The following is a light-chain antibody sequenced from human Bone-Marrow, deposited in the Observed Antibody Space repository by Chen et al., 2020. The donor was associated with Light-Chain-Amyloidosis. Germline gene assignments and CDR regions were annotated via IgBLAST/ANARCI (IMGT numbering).Light chain of an antibody. Sequence: SYELTQPPSVSVSPGQTARITCSGDDLPTKYAYWYQQKPGQAPVLVIHRDTERPSGISERFSCSSSGTTATLTISVVQAEDEADYHCQSADSSGTYDVIFGGGTKLTVL. CDR3: QSADSSGTYDVI. V-gene: IGLV3-25*03. J-gene: IGLJ2*01. CDR2: RDT. CDR1: DLPTKY.